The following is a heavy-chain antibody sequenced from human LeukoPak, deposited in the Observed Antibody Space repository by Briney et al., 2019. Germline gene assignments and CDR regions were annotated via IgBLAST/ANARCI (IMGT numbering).Heavy chain of an antibody. Sequence: SETLSLTRAVYGGPFSGYYWSWIRQPPGKGLEWIGEINHSGSTNYNPSLKSRVTISVDTSKNQFSLKLSSVTAADTAVYYCARYSYGGYHFDYWGQGTLVTV. CDR2: INHSGST. CDR3: ARYSYGGYHFDY. V-gene: IGHV4-34*01. J-gene: IGHJ4*02. CDR1: GGPFSGYY. D-gene: IGHD5-18*01.